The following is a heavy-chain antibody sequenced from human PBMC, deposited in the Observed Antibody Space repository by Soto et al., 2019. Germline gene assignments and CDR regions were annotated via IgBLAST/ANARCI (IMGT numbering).Heavy chain of an antibody. J-gene: IGHJ6*02. CDR1: GFTFSSYG. Sequence: QVQLVESGGGVVQPGRSLRLSCAASGFTFSSYGMHWVRQAPGKGLEWVAVISYEGSNKYYADSVKGRFTISRDNSKNTLYLQMNSLRAEDTAVYYCANIGGYYYYGMDVWGQGTTVTVSS. D-gene: IGHD3-3*01. V-gene: IGHV3-30*18. CDR2: ISYEGSNK. CDR3: ANIGGYYYYGMDV.